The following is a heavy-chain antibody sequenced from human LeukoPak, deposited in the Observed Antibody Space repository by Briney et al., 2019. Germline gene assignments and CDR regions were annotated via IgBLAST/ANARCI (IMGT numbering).Heavy chain of an antibody. D-gene: IGHD6-13*01. J-gene: IGHJ4*02. Sequence: GGSLRLSCAASGFTFSNYWMSWVRQAPGKGLEWVANINQDESVKYYVDSLKGRFTVSRDNAKNSLYLQMNSLRVEDTAIYYCARIGYSSSSTDYWGQGTLVTVSS. CDR2: INQDESVK. CDR3: ARIGYSSSSTDY. CDR1: GFTFSNYW. V-gene: IGHV3-7*01.